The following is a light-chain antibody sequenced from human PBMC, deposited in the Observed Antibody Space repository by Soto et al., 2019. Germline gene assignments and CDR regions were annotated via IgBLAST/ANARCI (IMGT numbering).Light chain of an antibody. Sequence: QLVLTQSSSASASLGSSVKLTCTLSSGHSSYIIAWHQQQPGKAPRYLMKLEGSGSYNKGSGVPDRFSGSSSGADRYLTSSNLQLEDEADYYCETWDSNTHTVFGGGTKVTVL. V-gene: IGLV4-60*02. J-gene: IGLJ3*02. CDR2: LEGSGSY. CDR3: ETWDSNTHTV. CDR1: SGHSSYI.